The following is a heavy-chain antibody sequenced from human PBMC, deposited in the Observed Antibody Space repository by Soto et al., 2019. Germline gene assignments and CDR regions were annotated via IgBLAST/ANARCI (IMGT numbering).Heavy chain of an antibody. J-gene: IGHJ4*02. Sequence: SETLSLTCAVYGGSFSGYYWSWIRQPPGKGLEWIGEINHSGSTNYNPSLKSRVTISVDTSKNQFSLKLSSVTAADTAVYYCARVRASNIAVAGTIDYWGQGTLVTVSS. V-gene: IGHV4-34*01. CDR3: ARVRASNIAVAGTIDY. D-gene: IGHD6-19*01. CDR2: INHSGST. CDR1: GGSFSGYY.